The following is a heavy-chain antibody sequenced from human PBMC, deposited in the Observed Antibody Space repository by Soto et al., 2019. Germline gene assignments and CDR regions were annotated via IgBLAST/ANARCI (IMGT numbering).Heavy chain of an antibody. J-gene: IGHJ6*03. D-gene: IGHD3-10*01. CDR1: GFTVSSNY. CDR2: IYSGGST. V-gene: IGHV3-66*01. CDR3: ARDLNGIVGFGYYCYMDV. Sequence: EVQLVESGGGLVQPGGSLRLSCAASGFTVSSNYMSWVRQAPGKGLEWVSVIYSGGSTYYADSVKGRFTISRDNSKNTLYLQMNSLRAEDTAVYYCARDLNGIVGFGYYCYMDVWGKGTTVTVSS.